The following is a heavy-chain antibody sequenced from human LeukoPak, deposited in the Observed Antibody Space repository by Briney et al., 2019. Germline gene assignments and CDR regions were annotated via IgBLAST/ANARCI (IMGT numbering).Heavy chain of an antibody. Sequence: SETLSLTCTVSGGSISSYYWSWIRQPAGKGLEWIGRIYTSGSTNYNPSLKSRVTMSVGTSKNQFSLNLSSVTAADTAVYYCARGTYNYGKFDYWGQGTLVTVSS. CDR1: GGSISSYY. CDR2: IYTSGST. V-gene: IGHV4-4*07. CDR3: ARGTYNYGKFDY. D-gene: IGHD1-20*01. J-gene: IGHJ4*02.